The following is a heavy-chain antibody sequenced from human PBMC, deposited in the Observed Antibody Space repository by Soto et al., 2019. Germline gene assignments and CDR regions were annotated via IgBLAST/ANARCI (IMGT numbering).Heavy chain of an antibody. Sequence: GGSLRLSCAAPGFTFSSYWMSWVRQAPGKGLEWVANMNQDGREKNYVDSVKGRFTISRDNAKNSLYLQMNSLRAEDTAVYYCARDGSFGDSFDYWGQGNLVTVSS. CDR2: MNQDGREK. CDR1: GFTFSSYW. D-gene: IGHD1-26*01. V-gene: IGHV3-7*01. CDR3: ARDGSFGDSFDY. J-gene: IGHJ4*02.